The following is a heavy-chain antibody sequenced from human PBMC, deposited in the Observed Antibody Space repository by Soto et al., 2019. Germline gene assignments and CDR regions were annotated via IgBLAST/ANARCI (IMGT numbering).Heavy chain of an antibody. Sequence: EVQLVESGGGLVQPGGSLRLSCAASGFTFSSYWMSWVRQAPGKGLEWVANIKQDGSEKYYVDSVKGRFTISRDNAKNSLNLQMNSLRAEDTAVYYCAKRLRFLEWLFPGAFDIWGQGTMVTVSS. D-gene: IGHD3-3*01. CDR1: GFTFSSYW. CDR2: IKQDGSEK. J-gene: IGHJ3*02. CDR3: AKRLRFLEWLFPGAFDI. V-gene: IGHV3-7*01.